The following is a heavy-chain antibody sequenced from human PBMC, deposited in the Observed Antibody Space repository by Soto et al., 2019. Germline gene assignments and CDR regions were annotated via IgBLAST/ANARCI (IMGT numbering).Heavy chain of an antibody. Sequence: SETLSLTCTVSGDSVSSGGYYWSWIRQPAGKGLEWIGYIYSSGSANYNPSLKSRVTISRDTSKNQISLKVASVTAADTAGYYCARGFSGVSMDAWGQGTTVTVSS. J-gene: IGHJ6*02. D-gene: IGHD2-8*01. V-gene: IGHV4-61*08. CDR3: ARGFSGVSMDA. CDR1: GDSVSSGGYY. CDR2: IYSSGSA.